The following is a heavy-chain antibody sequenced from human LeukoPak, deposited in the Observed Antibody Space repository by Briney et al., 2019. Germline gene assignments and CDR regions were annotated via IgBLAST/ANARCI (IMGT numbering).Heavy chain of an antibody. Sequence: ASVKVSCKDSGYTFTSYDINWVRQAPGQGLEWMGWMNPNSGNTGYAQNFQGRVTMTRNTSISTAYMELRSLRSEDTAVYYCARGTSELLLYYYYYYYGMDVWGQGTTVTVSS. V-gene: IGHV1-8*01. CDR1: GYTFTSYD. CDR2: MNPNSGNT. J-gene: IGHJ6*02. CDR3: ARGTSELLLYYYYYYYGMDV. D-gene: IGHD2-15*01.